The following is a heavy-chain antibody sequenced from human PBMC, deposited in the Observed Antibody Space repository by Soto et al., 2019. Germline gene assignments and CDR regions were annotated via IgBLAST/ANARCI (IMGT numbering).Heavy chain of an antibody. D-gene: IGHD2-21*02. J-gene: IGHJ4*02. V-gene: IGHV4-4*02. CDR2: IYHSGST. CDR1: GGSISSSNW. CDR3: ARCAPHRGDYTPGFDY. Sequence: QVQLQESGPGLVKPSGTLSLTCAVSGGSISSSNWWSWVRQPPGKGLEWIGEIYHSGSTNYNPSLKSRGTISVDKSRNQFSLKLSSVTAADTAVYYCARCAPHRGDYTPGFDYWGQGTLVTVSS.